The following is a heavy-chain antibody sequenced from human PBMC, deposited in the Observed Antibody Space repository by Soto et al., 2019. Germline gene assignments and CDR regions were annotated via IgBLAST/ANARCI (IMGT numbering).Heavy chain of an antibody. CDR1: GGSFSGYY. CDR2: INHSGST. CDR3: ASRTYYDFWGGYYTGNFDY. J-gene: IGHJ4*02. Sequence: LSLTCAVYGGSFSGYYWSWIRQPPGKGLEWIGEINHSGSTNYNPSLKSRVTISVDTSKNRFSLKLSSVTAADTAVYYCASRTYYDFWGGYYTGNFDYWGQGTLVTVSS. D-gene: IGHD3-3*01. V-gene: IGHV4-34*01.